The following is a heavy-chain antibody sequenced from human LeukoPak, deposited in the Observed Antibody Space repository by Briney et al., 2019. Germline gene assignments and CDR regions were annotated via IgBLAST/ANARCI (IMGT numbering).Heavy chain of an antibody. CDR3: ARQDYDSSGYYSLNYFDY. CDR1: CGSISSSTYY. V-gene: IGHV4-39*01. J-gene: IGHJ4*02. Sequence: PSETLSLTRTVSCGSISSSTYYWAWIRQPPGKGLEWIVRIYYSGSPYSNPSLKRRVTISVDTSKNHFSLKLSSVTAADTAVYYCARQDYDSSGYYSLNYFDYWGQGALVTVSS. D-gene: IGHD3-22*01. CDR2: IYYSGSP.